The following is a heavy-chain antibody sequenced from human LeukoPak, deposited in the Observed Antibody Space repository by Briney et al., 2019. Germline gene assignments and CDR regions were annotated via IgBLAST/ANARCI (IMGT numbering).Heavy chain of an antibody. CDR1: GFTFSSYW. CDR3: ARMGSIVGANGDY. J-gene: IGHJ4*02. D-gene: IGHD1-26*01. Sequence: GGSLRLSCAASGFTFSSYWMSWVRQAPGKGLEWVANIKQDGSEKYYVDSVKGRFTISRDNAKNSLYLQMNSLRAEDTAVYYCARMGSIVGANGDYWGQGTLVTVSS. CDR2: IKQDGSEK. V-gene: IGHV3-7*01.